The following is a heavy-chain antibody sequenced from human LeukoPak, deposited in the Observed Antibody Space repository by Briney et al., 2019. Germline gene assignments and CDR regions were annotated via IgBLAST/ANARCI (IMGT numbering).Heavy chain of an antibody. Sequence: SETLSLTCTVSGDFINSSSYYWGWIRQSPGTGLEWVGSFYYDGSTYYNPSLKSRVNILVDTPKNQFSLKLTSVTVADTAVYYRAREGRATDWGQGTLVTVFS. CDR3: AREGRATD. V-gene: IGHV4-39*07. J-gene: IGHJ1*01. CDR2: FYYDGST. CDR1: GDFINSSSYY.